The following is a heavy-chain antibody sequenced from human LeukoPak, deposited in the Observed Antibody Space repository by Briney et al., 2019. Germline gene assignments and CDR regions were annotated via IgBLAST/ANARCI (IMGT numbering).Heavy chain of an antibody. CDR2: ISSSSSYI. CDR3: ARAPFTFYYDSTAFDY. Sequence: GGSLRLSCAASGFTFSSYSMNWVRQAPGKGLEWVSSISSSSSYIYYADSVKGRFTISRDNAKNSLYLQMNSLRAEDTAVYYCARAPFTFYYDSTAFDYLGQGTLVTVSS. CDR1: GFTFSSYS. J-gene: IGHJ4*02. V-gene: IGHV3-21*01. D-gene: IGHD3-22*01.